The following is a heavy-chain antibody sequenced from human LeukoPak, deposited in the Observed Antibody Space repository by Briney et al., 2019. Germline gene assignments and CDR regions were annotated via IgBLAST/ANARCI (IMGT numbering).Heavy chain of an antibody. D-gene: IGHD6-19*01. V-gene: IGHV1-24*01. J-gene: IGHJ4*02. Sequence: EASVKVSCKVSGYTLTELSMHWVRQAPGKGLEWMGGFDPEDGETIYAQKFQGRVTMTEDTSTDTAYMELSSLRSEDTAVYYCAPTWYSSGSYMVYWGQGTLVTVSS. CDR3: APTWYSSGSYMVY. CDR2: FDPEDGET. CDR1: GYTLTELS.